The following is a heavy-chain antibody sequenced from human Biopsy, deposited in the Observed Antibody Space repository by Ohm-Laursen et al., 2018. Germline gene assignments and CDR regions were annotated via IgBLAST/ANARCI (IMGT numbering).Heavy chain of an antibody. V-gene: IGHV4-39*07. CDR1: GGSISSSTTYY. Sequence: SDTLSLTCTVSGGSISSSTTYYWAWLRQPPGKGLEWIGSIYNTETTFYNPSLKSRVTISVDTSKNQLSQKLRSVTAADTAVYYCALETTYCSGNRCYPDGMDVWGQGTTVTVSS. D-gene: IGHD2-15*01. CDR3: ALETTYCSGNRCYPDGMDV. CDR2: IYNTETT. J-gene: IGHJ6*02.